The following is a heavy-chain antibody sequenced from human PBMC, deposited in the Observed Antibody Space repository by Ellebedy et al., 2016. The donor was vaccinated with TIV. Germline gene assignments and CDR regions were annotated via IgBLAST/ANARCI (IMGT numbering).Heavy chain of an antibody. Sequence: AASVKVSCKTSGHTFSRRGLTWVRQAPGQGLEWMGWISTYSGNTKYAQKFQGRVTMTTDTSTGTAYMELRSLTSDDTAVYYCAREADSDALDIWGQGTMVIVSS. CDR3: AREADSDALDI. CDR2: ISTYSGNT. J-gene: IGHJ3*02. D-gene: IGHD2-15*01. V-gene: IGHV1-18*01. CDR1: GHTFSRRG.